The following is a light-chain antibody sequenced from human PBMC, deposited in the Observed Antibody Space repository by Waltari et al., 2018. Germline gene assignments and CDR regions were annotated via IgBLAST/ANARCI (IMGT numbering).Light chain of an antibody. V-gene: IGLV2-23*02. Sequence: QAAPNQSPSVSGSAGQSVTISCTGTSSDIGYYNAVSWYQQHPGKAPKLKIYEVSKRPSGVSDRFSGSKSGNTASLTISGLQAEDEADYYCSSYAGSGTWVFGGGTRLTVL. CDR1: SSDIGYYNA. CDR2: EVS. J-gene: IGLJ2*01. CDR3: SSYAGSGTWV.